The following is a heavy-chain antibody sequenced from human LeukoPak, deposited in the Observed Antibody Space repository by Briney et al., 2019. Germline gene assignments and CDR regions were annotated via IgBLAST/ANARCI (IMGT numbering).Heavy chain of an antibody. V-gene: IGHV3-33*01. CDR2: IWYDGSNK. Sequence: GVTLRLSCAASGFTFNTQGLHWVPQAPGKGLEWVALIWYDGSNKYYADSVKGRFTISRDNSKNTLYLQMNSLRVEDTAVYYCARDLRKGSYFDCWGQGTLVTVSS. J-gene: IGHJ4*02. D-gene: IGHD3-10*01. CDR3: ARDLRKGSYFDC. CDR1: GFTFNTQG.